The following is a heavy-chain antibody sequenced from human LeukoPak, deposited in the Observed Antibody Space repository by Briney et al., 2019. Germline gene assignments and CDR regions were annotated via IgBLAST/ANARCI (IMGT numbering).Heavy chain of an antibody. CDR1: GGSISSGSYY. CDR2: IYYSGST. CDR3: ASGTRLSSGWYWDIYYYYYMDV. D-gene: IGHD6-19*01. Sequence: ASETLSLTCTVSGGSISSGSYYWGWIRQPPGKGLEWIGSIYYSGSTYYNPSLKSRVTISVDTSKNQFSLKLSSVTAADTAVYYCASGTRLSSGWYWDIYYYYYMDVWGKGTTVTISS. V-gene: IGHV4-39*07. J-gene: IGHJ6*03.